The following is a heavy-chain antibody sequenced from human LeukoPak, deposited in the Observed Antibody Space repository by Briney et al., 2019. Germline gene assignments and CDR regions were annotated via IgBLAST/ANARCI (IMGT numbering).Heavy chain of an antibody. V-gene: IGHV4-59*01. CDR2: IYYSGST. CDR3: ARDXSXFHIDY. Sequence: SLTCTVSGGSISSYYWSWIRQPXGKGLEWIGYIYYSGSTNYNPSLKSRVTISVDTSKNQFSLKLSSVTAADTAVYYCARDXSXFHIDYWGQGTLVXVSS. CDR1: GGSISSYY. J-gene: IGHJ4*02.